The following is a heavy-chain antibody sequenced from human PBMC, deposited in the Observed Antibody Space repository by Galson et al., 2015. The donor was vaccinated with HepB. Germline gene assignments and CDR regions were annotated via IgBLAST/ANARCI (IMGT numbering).Heavy chain of an antibody. CDR2: ISYDGSNK. CDR1: GFTFSSYG. D-gene: IGHD5-12*01. CDR3: AKDGGWLRDSGYMDV. V-gene: IGHV3-30*18. J-gene: IGHJ6*03. Sequence: SLRLSCAASGFTFSSYGMHWVRQAPGKGLEWVAVISYDGSNKYYADSVKGRFTISRDNSKNTLYLQMNSLRAEDTAVYYCAKDGGWLRDSGYMDVWGKGTTVTVSS.